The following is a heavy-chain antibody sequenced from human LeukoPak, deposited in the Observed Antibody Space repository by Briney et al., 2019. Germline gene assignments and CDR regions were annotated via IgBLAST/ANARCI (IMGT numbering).Heavy chain of an antibody. J-gene: IGHJ3*02. CDR3: TRNYNNAFDI. CDR1: GFSFSSYW. CDR2: IKPDGSDK. Sequence: GGSLRLSCAASGFSFSSYWMSWVRQAPGKGLERVANIKPDGSDKRYVDSVKGRFTISRDNAKNSLYLQMNSLRADDTAVYYCTRNYNNAFDIWGQGTMVTVSS. V-gene: IGHV3-7*01. D-gene: IGHD3-22*01.